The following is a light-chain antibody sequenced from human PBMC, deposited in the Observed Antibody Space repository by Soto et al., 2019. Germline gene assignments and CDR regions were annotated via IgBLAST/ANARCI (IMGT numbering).Light chain of an antibody. CDR3: QQSYNTPIT. J-gene: IGKJ5*01. CDR1: RTIDNY. CDR2: ATS. V-gene: IGKV1-39*01. Sequence: DIQITQSPSSLSASLGDRVTMTCRASRTIDNYLNWYQQKPGRAPELLVYATSSLQSGVPSRFTGGGSGTHFTLTISGLQPEDFATYFCQQSYNTPITFGQGTRLEIK.